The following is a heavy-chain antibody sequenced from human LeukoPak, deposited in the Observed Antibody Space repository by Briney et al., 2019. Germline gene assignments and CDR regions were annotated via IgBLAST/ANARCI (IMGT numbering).Heavy chain of an antibody. V-gene: IGHV4-39*07. CDR2: IYYSGST. D-gene: IGHD3-22*01. J-gene: IGHJ3*02. CDR3: ARDGAYYDSSGYHNAFDS. Sequence: SETLSLTCTVSGGSISSSSYYWGWIRQPPGKGLEWIGSIYYSGSTYYNPSLKSRVTISVDTSKNQFSLKLSSVTAADTAVYYCARDGAYYDSSGYHNAFDSWGQGTMVTVSS. CDR1: GGSISSSSYY.